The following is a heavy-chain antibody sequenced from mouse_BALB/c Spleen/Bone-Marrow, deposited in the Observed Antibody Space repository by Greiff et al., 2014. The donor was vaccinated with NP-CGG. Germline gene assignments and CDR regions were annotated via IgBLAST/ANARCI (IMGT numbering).Heavy chain of an antibody. CDR1: GYSITSGYS. J-gene: IGHJ2*01. Sequence: VQLQQPGPDLVKPSQSLSLTCTVTGYSITSGYSWHWIRQLPGNKLEWMGYIHYSGSTNYNPSLKSRISITRDTSKNQFFLQLNSVTTEDTATYYCARIYYGSSYDYWGQGTTLTVSS. D-gene: IGHD1-1*01. CDR2: IHYSGST. V-gene: IGHV3-1*02. CDR3: ARIYYGSSYDY.